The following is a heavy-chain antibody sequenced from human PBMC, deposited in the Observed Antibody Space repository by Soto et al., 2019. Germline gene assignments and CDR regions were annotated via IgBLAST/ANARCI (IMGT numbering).Heavy chain of an antibody. CDR3: AKCPFWSGYYTGYYYGMDV. CDR1: GFTFSSYA. D-gene: IGHD3-3*01. Sequence: GGSLRLSCAASGFTFSSYAMSWVRQAPGKGLEWVSAISGSGGSTYYADSVKGRFTISRDNSKNTLYLRMNSLRAEDTAVYYCAKCPFWSGYYTGYYYGMDVWGQGTTVTVSS. V-gene: IGHV3-23*01. J-gene: IGHJ6*02. CDR2: ISGSGGST.